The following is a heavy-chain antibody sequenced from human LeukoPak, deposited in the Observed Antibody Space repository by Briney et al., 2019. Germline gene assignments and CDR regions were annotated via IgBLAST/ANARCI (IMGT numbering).Heavy chain of an antibody. CDR1: GFTFSSYW. Sequence: GGSLRLSCAASGFTFSSYWMSWVRQAPGKGLEWVANIKQDGSEKYYVDSVKGRFTISRDNAKNSLYLQMNSLRAEDTAVYYCARDRVVDMITFGGVIGDFDYWGQGTLVTVSS. V-gene: IGHV3-7*01. D-gene: IGHD3-16*02. CDR3: ARDRVVDMITFGGVIGDFDY. CDR2: IKQDGSEK. J-gene: IGHJ4*02.